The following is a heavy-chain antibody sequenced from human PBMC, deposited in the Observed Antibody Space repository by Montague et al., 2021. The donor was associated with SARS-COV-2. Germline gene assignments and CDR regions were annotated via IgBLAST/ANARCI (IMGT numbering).Heavy chain of an antibody. CDR2: IYYSGST. CDR1: GSSISSSSYY. D-gene: IGHD4-11*01. V-gene: IGHV4-39*01. CDR3: ARHASYDYSKELYYYYYYGMDV. Sequence: SETLSLTCTVSGSSISSSSYYWGWIRQPPGKGLEWIGSIYYSGSTYYNPSLKSRVTISVDTSKNQFSLKLSSVTAADTAVYYCARHASYDYSKELYYYYYYGMDVWGQGTTVTVSS. J-gene: IGHJ6*02.